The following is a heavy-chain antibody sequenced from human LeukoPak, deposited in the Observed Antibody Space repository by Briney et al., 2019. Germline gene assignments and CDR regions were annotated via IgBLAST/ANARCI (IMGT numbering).Heavy chain of an antibody. V-gene: IGHV1-18*01. J-gene: IGHJ4*02. CDR2: ISYNGNT. Sequence: GASVKVSCKASGYTFTKYGISWVRQAPGQGLEWMGWISYNGNTYYAQKFQGRVTMTTDTSTSTAYMELRNLRSDDTAVYYCARCGYSSGWYCGIDDWGQGTLVTVSS. CDR1: GYTFTKYG. D-gene: IGHD6-19*01. CDR3: ARCGYSSGWYCGIDD.